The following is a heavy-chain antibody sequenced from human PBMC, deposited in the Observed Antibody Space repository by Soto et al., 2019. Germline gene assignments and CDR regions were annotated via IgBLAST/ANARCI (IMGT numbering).Heavy chain of an antibody. CDR1: GFTFSGYW. Sequence: GGSLRLSCAASGFTFSGYWMSWVRQAPGKGLEWVANIKQDGSEKYYVDSVKGRFTISRDNAKNSLYLQMNSLRAEDTAVYYCARVEYWNDRFDYWGQGTLVTVSS. J-gene: IGHJ4*02. D-gene: IGHD1-1*01. CDR3: ARVEYWNDRFDY. V-gene: IGHV3-7*01. CDR2: IKQDGSEK.